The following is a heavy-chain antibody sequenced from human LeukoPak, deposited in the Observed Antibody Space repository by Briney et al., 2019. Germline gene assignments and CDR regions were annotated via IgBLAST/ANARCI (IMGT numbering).Heavy chain of an antibody. Sequence: SETLSLTCTVPGGSISSSSYYWGWIRQPPGKGLEWIGSIYYSGSTYYNPSLKIRVTISVDTSKNKFSLKLSSVTAADTAVYYCARDRGIQFLEWFGFDYWGQGTLVTVSS. CDR2: IYYSGST. D-gene: IGHD3-3*01. CDR3: ARDRGIQFLEWFGFDY. J-gene: IGHJ4*02. V-gene: IGHV4-39*07. CDR1: GGSISSSSYY.